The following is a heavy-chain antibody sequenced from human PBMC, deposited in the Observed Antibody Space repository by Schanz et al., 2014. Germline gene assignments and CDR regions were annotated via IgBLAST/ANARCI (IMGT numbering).Heavy chain of an antibody. CDR2: IFYTGYT. CDR1: GGSISSSSYY. CDR3: ARCLRNYDIMTGYNLSFDY. Sequence: QLQLQESGSGLVKPSETLSLTCTVSGGSISSSSYYWGWIRQPPGKGLEWIGHIFYTGYTYNNPSLGSRVPMSVDASKTHFSLKLAFVTAADTAVYYCARCLRNYDIMTGYNLSFDYWGLGTLVTVSS. J-gene: IGHJ4*02. V-gene: IGHV4-39*01. D-gene: IGHD3-9*01.